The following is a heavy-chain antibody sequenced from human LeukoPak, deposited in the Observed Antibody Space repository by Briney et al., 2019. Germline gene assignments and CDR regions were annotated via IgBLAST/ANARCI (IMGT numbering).Heavy chain of an antibody. CDR3: ARTSVAYSYDSSGYSPVYYFDY. CDR2: IKQDGSEK. CDR1: GFTFSSYW. J-gene: IGHJ4*02. Sequence: GGSLRLSCAASGFTFSSYWMSSVRQAPGKGLEWVANIKQDGSEKSYVDSVKGRFTISRDNAKNSLYLQMNSLSAEDTAVYYCARTSVAYSYDSSGYSPVYYFDYWGQGTLVTVSS. D-gene: IGHD3-22*01. V-gene: IGHV3-7*01.